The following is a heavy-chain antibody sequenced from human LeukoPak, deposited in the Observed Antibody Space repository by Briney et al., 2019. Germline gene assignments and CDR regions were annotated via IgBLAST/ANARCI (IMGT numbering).Heavy chain of an antibody. J-gene: IGHJ4*02. CDR2: ISWNSGSI. V-gene: IGHV3-9*01. CDR3: AKDPHNWKGGYFDY. D-gene: IGHD1-1*01. Sequence: QPGGSLRLSCAASGFTFDDYAMHWVRQAPGKGLEWVSGISWNSGSIGYADSVKGRFTISRDNSKNTLYLQMNSLRAEDTAVYYCAKDPHNWKGGYFDYWGQGTLVTVSS. CDR1: GFTFDDYA.